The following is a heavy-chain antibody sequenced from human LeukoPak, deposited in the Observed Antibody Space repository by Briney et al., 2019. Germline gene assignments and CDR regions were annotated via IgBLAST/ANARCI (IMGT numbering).Heavy chain of an antibody. CDR1: GGSISSYY. J-gene: IGHJ6*02. CDR2: IYTSGST. Sequence: PSETLSLTCTVSGGSISSYYWSWIRQPAGKGLEWIGRIYTSGSTNYNPSLKSRVTMSVDTSKNQFSLKLSSVTAADTAVYYCARGGAAAAGTVGLVDVWGQGTTVTVSS. CDR3: ARGGAAAAGTVGLVDV. V-gene: IGHV4-4*07. D-gene: IGHD6-13*01.